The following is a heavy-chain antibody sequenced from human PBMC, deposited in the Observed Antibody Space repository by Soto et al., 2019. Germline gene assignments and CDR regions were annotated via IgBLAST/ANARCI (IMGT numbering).Heavy chain of an antibody. V-gene: IGHV1-18*01. D-gene: IGHD3-22*01. CDR3: ARVRELSLISLTEYDSSGYFDY. J-gene: IGHJ4*02. CDR2: ISAYNGNT. Sequence: ASVKVSCKASGYTFTSYGISWVRQAPGQGLEWMGWISAYNGNTNYAQKLQGRVTMTTDTSTSTAYMELRSLRSDDTAVYYCARVRELSLISLTEYDSSGYFDYWGQGTLVTVSS. CDR1: GYTFTSYG.